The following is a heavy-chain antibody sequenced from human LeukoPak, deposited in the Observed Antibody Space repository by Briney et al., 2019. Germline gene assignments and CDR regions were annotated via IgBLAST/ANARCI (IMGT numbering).Heavy chain of an antibody. V-gene: IGHV4-59*01. CDR3: SKDISAGGLAV. D-gene: IGHD3-16*02. Sequence: SETLSLTCTVSGGSISGYYWNWIRQAPEEGLECIGYIYHSGTINFNPPLKARVTMSIDTSKNQLSLKLSSVTAADTALYYCSKDISAGGLAVWGPGTPVTVSS. CDR2: IYHSGTI. J-gene: IGHJ6*02. CDR1: GGSISGYY.